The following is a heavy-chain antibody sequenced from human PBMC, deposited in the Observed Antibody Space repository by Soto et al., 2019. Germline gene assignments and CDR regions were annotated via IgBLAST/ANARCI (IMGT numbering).Heavy chain of an antibody. D-gene: IGHD3-16*01. J-gene: IGHJ6*02. CDR3: AMVDNYVTPTPRDV. V-gene: IGHV1-18*01. Sequence: QVQLVQSGDEVRKPGSSVKVSCKASGYIFVNYGIAWVRQAPGQGLEWMGWISPYSGNTHYASKVQSNITMSTDTPTRTAYLELRRITSDETGEYYCAMVDNYVTPTPRDVWGQGTTVTVSS. CDR2: ISPYSGNT. CDR1: GYIFVNYG.